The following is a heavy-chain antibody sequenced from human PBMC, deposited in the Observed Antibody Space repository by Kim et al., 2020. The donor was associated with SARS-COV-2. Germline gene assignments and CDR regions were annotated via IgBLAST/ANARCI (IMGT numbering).Heavy chain of an antibody. V-gene: IGHV3-21*01. CDR1: GFTFSSYS. D-gene: IGHD3-22*01. J-gene: IGHJ3*02. Sequence: GGSLRLSCAASGFTFSSYSMNWVRQAPGKGLEWVSSISSSSIYIYYADSVKGRFTISRDNVKNSLYLQMNSLRAEDTAVYYCARDRSDYYDSSGYSQDAFDIWGQGTMVTVSS. CDR3: ARDRSDYYDSSGYSQDAFDI. CDR2: ISSSSIYI.